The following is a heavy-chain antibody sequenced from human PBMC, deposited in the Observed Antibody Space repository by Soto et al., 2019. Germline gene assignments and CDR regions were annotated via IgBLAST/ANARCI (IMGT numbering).Heavy chain of an antibody. D-gene: IGHD2-15*01. J-gene: IGHJ3*02. CDR2: IIPILGIA. CDR1: GGTFSSYT. CDR3: ARDGTYCSGGSCYSSHAVDI. V-gene: IGHV1-69*08. Sequence: QVQLVQSGAEAKKPGSSVKVSCKASGGTFSSYTISWVRQAPGQGLEWMGRIIPILGIANYAQKFQGRVTITADKSTSTAYRELSSLRSEDTAVYYCARDGTYCSGGSCYSSHAVDIWGQGTMVTVSS.